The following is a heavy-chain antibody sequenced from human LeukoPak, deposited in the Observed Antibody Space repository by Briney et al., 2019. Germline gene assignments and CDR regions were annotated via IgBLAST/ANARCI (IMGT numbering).Heavy chain of an antibody. Sequence: SETLSLTCTVSGGSINGYYWSWIRQPAGKGLEWIGRVYSRGNTNYNPSLRGRVTMSVDRSKNHFSLRLSPVTAADTAVYSCASAGSRGTCARAGPFDGWGQGIMVSVSS. CDR2: VYSRGNT. CDR1: GGSINGYY. D-gene: IGHD3-22*01. J-gene: IGHJ3*01. CDR3: ASAGSRGTCARAGPFDG. V-gene: IGHV4-4*07.